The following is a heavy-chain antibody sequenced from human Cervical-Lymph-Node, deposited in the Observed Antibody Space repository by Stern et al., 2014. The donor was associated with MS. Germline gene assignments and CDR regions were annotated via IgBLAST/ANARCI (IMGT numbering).Heavy chain of an antibody. D-gene: IGHD3-10*01. V-gene: IGHV3-30*01. J-gene: IGHJ3*01. CDR1: GFSFSNYA. Sequence: VQLVESGGGVVQPGRSLRLSCAASGFSFSNYAVHWVRQAPGKGLEWVAVASYDGNKYSADSVKGRFTVSRDNFKNALYLQMNSLRTEDTAVYYCARDRGIDDAFDLWGQGTMVTVSA. CDR3: ARDRGIDDAFDL. CDR2: ASYDGNK.